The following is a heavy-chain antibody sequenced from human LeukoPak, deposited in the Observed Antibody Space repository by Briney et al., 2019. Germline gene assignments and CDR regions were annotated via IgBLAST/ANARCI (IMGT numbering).Heavy chain of an antibody. CDR1: GGSISSYY. D-gene: IGHD6-19*01. J-gene: IGHJ4*02. CDR2: IYYSGGT. CDR3: SGYSSGWYENY. V-gene: IGHV4-59*08. Sequence: SETLSLTCTVSGGSISSYYWSWIRQPPGKGLEWIGYIYYSGGTNYNPSLKSRVTISVDTSKNQFSLKLSSVTAADTAVYYCSGYSSGWYENYWGQGTLVTVSS.